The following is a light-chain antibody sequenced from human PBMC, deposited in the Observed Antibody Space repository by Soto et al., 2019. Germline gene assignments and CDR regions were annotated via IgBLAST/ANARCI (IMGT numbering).Light chain of an antibody. CDR2: KAS. Sequence: DIQMTQSPSTLSGSVGDRVTITCRASQTISSWLAWYQQKPGKAPKLLIYKASTLKSGVPSRFSGSGSGTEFTLTISSLQPEDFATYYCQQLFDSPITFGQGTRLE. CDR3: QQLFDSPIT. CDR1: QTISSW. J-gene: IGKJ5*01. V-gene: IGKV1-5*03.